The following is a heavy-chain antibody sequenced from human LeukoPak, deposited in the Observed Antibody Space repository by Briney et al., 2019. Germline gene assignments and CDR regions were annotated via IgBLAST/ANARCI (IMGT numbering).Heavy chain of an antibody. CDR2: ISPSGDIK. V-gene: IGHV3-23*01. CDR1: GFTFSRHG. Sequence: PGGTLRLSCVASGFTFSRHGMNWVRQAPGKGLEWVSGISPSGDIKYYVDSVKGRFTVSRDNSKNTLYLQINSLRDEDTAVYYCAKDLRPYTRYYYYMDVWGKGTTVTVSS. D-gene: IGHD3-16*01. CDR3: AKDLRPYTRYYYYMDV. J-gene: IGHJ6*03.